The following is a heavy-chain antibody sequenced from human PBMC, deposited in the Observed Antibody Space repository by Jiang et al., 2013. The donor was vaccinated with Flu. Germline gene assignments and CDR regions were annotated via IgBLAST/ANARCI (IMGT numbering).Heavy chain of an antibody. CDR3: ARGTAYYYDSSGYYLFDY. J-gene: IGHJ4*02. Sequence: SGAEVKKPGATVKVSCKASGYTFTNYGISWVRQAPGQGLEWMGWISAYYGTTNYAQQFQGRVTMTRDTSTSTAYMELRSLRSDDTAVYYCARGTAYYYDSSGYYLFDYWGQGTLVTVSS. CDR2: ISAYYGTT. V-gene: IGHV1-18*01. CDR1: GYTFTNYG. D-gene: IGHD3-22*01.